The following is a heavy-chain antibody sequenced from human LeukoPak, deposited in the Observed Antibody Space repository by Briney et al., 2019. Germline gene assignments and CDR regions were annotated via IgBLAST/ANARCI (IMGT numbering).Heavy chain of an antibody. CDR1: AYTFTRHG. D-gene: IGHD3-10*01. J-gene: IGHJ6*02. V-gene: IGHV1-18*01. CDR3: ARDGRAYGSGSSYYYYGMDV. Sequence: GASVKVFCKASAYTFTRHGIIWVRQAPGQGLEWVGWISTYNGKTNYAQKLQGRVTMTTDTSTSTAYMELRSLRSDDTAVYYCARDGRAYGSGSSYYYYGMDVWGQGITVIVSS. CDR2: ISTYNGKT.